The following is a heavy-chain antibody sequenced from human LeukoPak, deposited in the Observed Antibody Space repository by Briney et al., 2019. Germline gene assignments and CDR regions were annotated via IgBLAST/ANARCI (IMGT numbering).Heavy chain of an antibody. Sequence: GGSLRLSCAASGFTFSSYWMHWVRQAPGKGLVWVSRINTDGSSTSYADSVKGRFTIFRDNAKNTLYLQMNSLRAEDTAVYYCARPIVGAYDAFDIWGQGTMVTVSS. D-gene: IGHD1-26*01. J-gene: IGHJ3*02. CDR1: GFTFSSYW. CDR2: INTDGSST. V-gene: IGHV3-74*01. CDR3: ARPIVGAYDAFDI.